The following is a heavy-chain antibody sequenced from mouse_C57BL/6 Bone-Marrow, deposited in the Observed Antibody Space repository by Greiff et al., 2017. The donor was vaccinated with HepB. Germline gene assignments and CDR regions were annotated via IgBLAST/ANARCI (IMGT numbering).Heavy chain of an antibody. D-gene: IGHD1-1*01. V-gene: IGHV1-55*01. J-gene: IGHJ4*01. Sequence: QVQLQQPGAELVKPGASVKMSCKASGYTFTSYWITWVKQRPGQGLEWIGDIYPGSGSTNYNEKFKSKATLTVDTSSSTAYMQLSSLTSEDSAVYYCARVTTVVPHARDYWGQGTSVTVSS. CDR3: ARVTTVVPHARDY. CDR1: GYTFTSYW. CDR2: IYPGSGST.